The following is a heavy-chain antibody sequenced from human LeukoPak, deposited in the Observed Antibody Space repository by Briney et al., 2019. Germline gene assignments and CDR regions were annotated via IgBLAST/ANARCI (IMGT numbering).Heavy chain of an antibody. V-gene: IGHV3-21*01. CDR1: GFTFSSYS. CDR3: ARAPTVTTNIIYWYFDL. D-gene: IGHD4-17*01. J-gene: IGHJ2*01. CDR2: ISSTGNYI. Sequence: GGSLRLSCAAPGFTFSSYSINWVRQAPGKGLEWVSSISSTGNYIYYADSVKGRFTVSRDNAMNSLYLQMNSLRAEDTALYYCARAPTVTTNIIYWYFDLWGRGTLVTVSS.